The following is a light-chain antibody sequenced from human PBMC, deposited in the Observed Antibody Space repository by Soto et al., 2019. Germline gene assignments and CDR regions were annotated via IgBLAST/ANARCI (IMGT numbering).Light chain of an antibody. CDR2: GAS. J-gene: IGKJ2*01. CDR1: QSVSSSY. Sequence: EIVLTQSPGTLSLSPGERATLSCRASQSVSSSYVAWYQQKPGKAPRLLLYGASSRATGIPDRFSGSGSGTDFTITISRLEPEDFAVYYCQQYGSSSPSTFGQGTMLEIK. V-gene: IGKV3-20*01. CDR3: QQYGSSSPST.